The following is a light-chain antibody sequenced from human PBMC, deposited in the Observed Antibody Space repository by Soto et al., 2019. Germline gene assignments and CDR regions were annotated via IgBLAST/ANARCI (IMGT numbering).Light chain of an antibody. Sequence: DIQMTQSPSSLSASVGDRVTITCRASQTINTYLNWYQQKLGKAPKLLIYAASSLQSGVPSRFSGSGSGTDFTLTISSLQPEDFATYYCQQSYSTPYTFGQGTKLEIK. CDR3: QQSYSTPYT. CDR2: AAS. J-gene: IGKJ2*01. CDR1: QTINTY. V-gene: IGKV1-39*01.